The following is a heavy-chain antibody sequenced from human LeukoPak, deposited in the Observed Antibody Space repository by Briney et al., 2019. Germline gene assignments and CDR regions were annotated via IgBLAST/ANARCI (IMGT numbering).Heavy chain of an antibody. Sequence: SGGSLRLSCAASGFTFSSYAMSWVRQAPGKGLEWVSAISGSGGSTYYADSVKGRFTISRDNSKNTLYLQMNSLRAEDTAVYYCANGYGDSDDLPFDYWGQGTLVTVSS. J-gene: IGHJ4*02. CDR2: ISGSGGST. CDR1: GFTFSSYA. V-gene: IGHV3-23*01. CDR3: ANGYGDSDDLPFDY. D-gene: IGHD4-17*01.